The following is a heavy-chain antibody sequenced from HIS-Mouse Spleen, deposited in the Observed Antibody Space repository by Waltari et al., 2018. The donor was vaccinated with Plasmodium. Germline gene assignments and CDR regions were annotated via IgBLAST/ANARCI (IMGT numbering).Heavy chain of an antibody. J-gene: IGHJ1*01. CDR2: IHPNSGGT. V-gene: IGHV1-2*02. D-gene: IGHD6-13*01. CDR1: GYTFTGYH. Sequence: QVPLVPSGAEVKKPGASVKVSCKDSGYTFTGYHMHRVRQAPGQGREWRGRIHPNSGGTNYAQKFRGRGTMTRDTSISTAYMELSRLRSDDTAVYYCARVLGYKAAAGTFVEYFQHWGQGTLVTVSS. CDR3: ARVLGYKAAAGTFVEYFQH.